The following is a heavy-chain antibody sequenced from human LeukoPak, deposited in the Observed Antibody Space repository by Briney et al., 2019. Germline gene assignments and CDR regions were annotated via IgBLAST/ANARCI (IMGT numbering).Heavy chain of an antibody. CDR1: GGSFGGYY. CDR2: INHSGST. CDR3: ARGPTGNYYYYYYMDV. Sequence: PSETLSLTCAVYGGSFGGYYWSWIRQPPGEGLEWIGEINHSGSTNYNPSLKSRVTISVDTSKNQFSLKLSSVTAADTAVYYCARGPTGNYYYYYYMDVWGKGTTVTVSS. V-gene: IGHV4-34*01. D-gene: IGHD1-1*01. J-gene: IGHJ6*03.